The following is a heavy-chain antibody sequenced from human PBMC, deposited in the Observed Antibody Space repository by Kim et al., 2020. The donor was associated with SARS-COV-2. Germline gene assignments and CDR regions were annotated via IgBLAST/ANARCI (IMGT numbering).Heavy chain of an antibody. Sequence: ASVKVSCKASGYTFTSYAMHWVRQAPGQRLEWMGWINAGNGNTKYSQKFQGRVTITRDTSASTAYMELSSLRSEDTAVYYCARSWPPPYYFDYWGQGTLVTVSS. CDR2: INAGNGNT. CDR3: ARSWPPPYYFDY. J-gene: IGHJ4*02. V-gene: IGHV1-3*01. D-gene: IGHD6-13*01. CDR1: GYTFTSYA.